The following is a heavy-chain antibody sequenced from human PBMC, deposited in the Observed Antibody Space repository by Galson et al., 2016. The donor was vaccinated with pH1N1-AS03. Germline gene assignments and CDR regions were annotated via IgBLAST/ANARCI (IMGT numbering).Heavy chain of an antibody. CDR2: INGSGGST. CDR1: GFTFTTFA. V-gene: IGHV3-23*01. J-gene: IGHJ4*02. CDR3: TNSLVY. Sequence: SLRLSCAASGFTFTTFAMSWVRQAPGKGLEWVSAINGSGGSTHYADSVKGRFTISRDNAKNTLYLQMDSLRAEDTAMYYCTNSLVYWGQGTLVTVSS.